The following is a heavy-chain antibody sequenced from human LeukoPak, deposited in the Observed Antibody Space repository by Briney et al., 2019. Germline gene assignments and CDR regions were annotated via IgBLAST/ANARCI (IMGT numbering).Heavy chain of an antibody. CDR1: GGSFSGYY. CDR3: ARPPSSYYGSGGYFDY. D-gene: IGHD3-10*01. J-gene: IGHJ4*02. V-gene: IGHV4-34*01. Sequence: SETLSLTCAVYGGSFSGYYWSWIRQPPGKGLEWIGEINHSGSTNYNPSLKSRVTISVDTSKNQFSLKLSSVTAADTAVNYCARPPSSYYGSGGYFDYWGQGTLVTVSS. CDR2: INHSGST.